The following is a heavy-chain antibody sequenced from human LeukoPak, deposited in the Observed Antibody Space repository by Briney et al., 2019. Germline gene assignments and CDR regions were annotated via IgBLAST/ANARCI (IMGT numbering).Heavy chain of an antibody. J-gene: IGHJ6*02. CDR2: ISYDGSNK. CDR1: GLTFRNYG. D-gene: IGHD3-22*01. V-gene: IGHV3-30*19. CDR3: ARDKSITMIVVVTVYYYYGMDV. Sequence: GGSLRLSCAASGLTFRNYGMHWVRQAPGKGLEWVAVISYDGSNKYYADSVKGRFTISRDNSKNTLYLQMNSLRAEDTAVYYCARDKSITMIVVVTVYYYYGMDVWGQGTTVTVSS.